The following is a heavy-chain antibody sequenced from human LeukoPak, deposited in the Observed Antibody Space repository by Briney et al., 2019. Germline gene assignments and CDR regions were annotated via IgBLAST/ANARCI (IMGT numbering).Heavy chain of an antibody. J-gene: IGHJ3*02. CDR2: INHSGST. Sequence: SETLSLTCAVYGGSFSGYYWSWIRQPPGKGLEWIGEINHSGSTNYNPSLKSRVTISVDTSKNQFSLKLSSVTAADTAVYYCASWPGNDAFDIWGRGTMVTVSS. CDR3: ASWPGNDAFDI. CDR1: GGSFSGYY. V-gene: IGHV4-34*01.